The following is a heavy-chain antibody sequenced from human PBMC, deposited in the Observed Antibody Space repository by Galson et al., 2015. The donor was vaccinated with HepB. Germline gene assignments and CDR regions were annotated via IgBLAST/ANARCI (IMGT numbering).Heavy chain of an antibody. CDR1: GGTFSSYA. V-gene: IGHV1-69*13. CDR2: IIPIFGTA. J-gene: IGHJ4*02. D-gene: IGHD1-26*01. CDR3: AMAIVGATTFLDY. Sequence: SVKVSCKASGGTFSSYAISWVRQAPGQGLEWMGGIIPIFGTANYAQKFQGRVTITADESTSTAYMELSSLRSEDTAVYYCAMAIVGATTFLDYWGQGTLVTVSS.